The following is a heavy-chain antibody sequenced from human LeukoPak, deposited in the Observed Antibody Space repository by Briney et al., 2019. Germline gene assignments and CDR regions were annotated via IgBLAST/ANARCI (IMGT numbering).Heavy chain of an antibody. CDR3: ARVDLFGNDAFDI. CDR2: IYSGGST. J-gene: IGHJ3*02. V-gene: IGHV3-53*01. Sequence: PGGSLRLSCAASGFTYSSNYISWVRQAPGKGMEWVSVIYSGGSTYYSDSVTGRFTISRANSKNTLYLQMNSLRAEDTAVYYCARVDLFGNDAFDIWGQGTMVTVSS. CDR1: GFTYSSNY. D-gene: IGHD3-10*02.